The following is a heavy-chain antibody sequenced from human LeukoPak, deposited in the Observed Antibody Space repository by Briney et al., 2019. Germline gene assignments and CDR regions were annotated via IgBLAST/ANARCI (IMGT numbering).Heavy chain of an antibody. CDR3: ARATIPGDYIFDY. V-gene: IGHV3-7*01. Sequence: GGSLRLSCAASGFTFSSYWMSWVRQAPGKGLAWVANIKQDGSEKYYVDSVKGRFTISRDNAKNSLYLQMNSLRAEDTAVYYCARATIPGDYIFDYWGQGTLVTVSS. D-gene: IGHD4-17*01. J-gene: IGHJ4*02. CDR2: IKQDGSEK. CDR1: GFTFSSYW.